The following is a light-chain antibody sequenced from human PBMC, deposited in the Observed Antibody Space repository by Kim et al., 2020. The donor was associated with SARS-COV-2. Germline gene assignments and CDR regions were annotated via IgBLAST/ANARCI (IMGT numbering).Light chain of an antibody. J-gene: IGLJ6*01. V-gene: IGLV3-19*01. Sequence: SSELTQAPAVSVALGQTVRITCQGDSLRSYYASWYQQKPGQAPVLVLYGKNHRPSGLPDRFSGSSSGNTASFTLTGAQAEGEADYYCHSRVRRGNHRVF. CDR1: SLRSYY. CDR3: HSRVRRGNHRV. CDR2: GKN.